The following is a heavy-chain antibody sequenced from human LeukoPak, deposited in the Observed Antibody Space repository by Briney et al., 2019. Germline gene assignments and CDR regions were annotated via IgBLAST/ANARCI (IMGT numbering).Heavy chain of an antibody. CDR2: IYSSGST. J-gene: IGHJ6*02. D-gene: IGHD3-10*01. CDR1: GGSISNSTSY. V-gene: IGHV4-30-4*01. Sequence: SETLSLTCTVSGGSISNSTSYWNWIRQPPGEGLEWIGYIYSSGSTHYNPSLQSRVKVSVDTSKNQFSLKLTSVTAADTAVYYCARDRSGGSGSYYRSLDVWGQGTTVTVSS. CDR3: ARDRSGGSGSYYRSLDV.